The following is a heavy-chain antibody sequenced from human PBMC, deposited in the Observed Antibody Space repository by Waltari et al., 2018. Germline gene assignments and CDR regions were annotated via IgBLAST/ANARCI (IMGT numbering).Heavy chain of an antibody. Sequence: QVQLVQSGAEVKKPGASVKVSCKASGYTFTSYGISWVRQAPGQGLEWMGWISAYNGNTIYAQKFQGRVTMTEDTSTDTAYMELSSLRSEDTAVYYCAHGSGSLDYWGQGTLVTVSS. V-gene: IGHV1-18*01. J-gene: IGHJ4*02. D-gene: IGHD3-10*01. CDR2: ISAYNGNT. CDR3: AHGSGSLDY. CDR1: GYTFTSYG.